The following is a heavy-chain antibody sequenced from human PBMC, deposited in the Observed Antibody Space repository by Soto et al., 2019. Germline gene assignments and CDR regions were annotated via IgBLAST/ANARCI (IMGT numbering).Heavy chain of an antibody. J-gene: IGHJ6*02. CDR1: GYTFTGYY. D-gene: IGHD2-21*01. Sequence: QVQLVQSGAEVKKPGASVKVSCKASGYTFTGYYMHWVRQAPGQGLEWMGWINPNSGGTNYAQKFQVWVTMTRDTSISTAYMELSRLRSDDTAVYYCARDYAPPIPYGYYYGMDVWCQGTTVTVS. CDR2: INPNSGGT. CDR3: ARDYAPPIPYGYYYGMDV. V-gene: IGHV1-2*04.